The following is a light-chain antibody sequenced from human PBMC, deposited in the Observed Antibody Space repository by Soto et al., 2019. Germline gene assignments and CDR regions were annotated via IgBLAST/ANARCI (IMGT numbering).Light chain of an antibody. CDR1: SSNIGSNT. CDR3: AAWDDSLNGVV. V-gene: IGLV1-44*01. CDR2: SNN. Sequence: QSVLTQPPSASGTPGQRVTISCSGSSSNIGSNTVNWYQQLPGTAPKLLIYSNNQRPSGVPYRFSGAKSGTSASLAISGLQSEDEADYYCAAWDDSLNGVVFGGGTKVTV. J-gene: IGLJ2*01.